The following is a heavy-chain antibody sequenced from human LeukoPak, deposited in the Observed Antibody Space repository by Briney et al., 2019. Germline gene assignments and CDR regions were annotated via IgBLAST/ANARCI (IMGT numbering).Heavy chain of an antibody. D-gene: IGHD6-13*01. J-gene: IGHJ6*03. CDR1: GGSISSYY. CDR2: IYTSGST. Sequence: SETLSLTCTVSGGSISSYYWSWIRQPAGKGLEWIGRIYTSGSTNYNPSLKSRVIISLDTSKNQFSLRLSSVTAADTAVYYCARGTIAADDFYYMDVWGKGTTVTISS. CDR3: ARGTIAADDFYYMDV. V-gene: IGHV4-4*07.